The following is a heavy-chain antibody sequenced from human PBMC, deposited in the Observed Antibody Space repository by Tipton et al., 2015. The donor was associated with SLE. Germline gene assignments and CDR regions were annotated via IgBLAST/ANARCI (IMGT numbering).Heavy chain of an antibody. CDR3: TRDPYYYDSSGSPYSY. V-gene: IGHV4-38-2*02. CDR2: IYHSGST. Sequence: PGLVKPSETLSLTCTVSGFSISSGYYWGWIRQPPGKGLEWIGSIYHSGSTYYNPSLKSRVTIPVDTSKNQFSLKLNSVTAADTAVYYCTRDPYYYDSSGSPYSYWGQGTLVTVSS. J-gene: IGHJ4*02. CDR1: GFSISSGYY. D-gene: IGHD3-22*01.